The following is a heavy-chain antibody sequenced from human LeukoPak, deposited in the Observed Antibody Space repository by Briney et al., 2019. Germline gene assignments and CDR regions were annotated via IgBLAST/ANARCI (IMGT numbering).Heavy chain of an antibody. CDR1: GGSISSHY. CDR3: ARDDYGVFDAFDV. J-gene: IGHJ3*01. V-gene: IGHV4-59*08. CDR2: IYNSGST. D-gene: IGHD3-16*01. Sequence: SETLSLTCTVSGGSISSHYWSWIRQPPGKGLEWIGYIYNSGSTNYNPSVKSRVTISLDTSKNQFSLHLTSVTAADTAVYFCARDDYGVFDAFDVWGQGTVVTASS.